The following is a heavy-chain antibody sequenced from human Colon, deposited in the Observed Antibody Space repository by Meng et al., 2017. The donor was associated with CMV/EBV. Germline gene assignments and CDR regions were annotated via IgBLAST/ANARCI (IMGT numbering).Heavy chain of an antibody. CDR3: ARGLTPPAYCSSTSCYTAEYSQH. Sequence: YMHWVRQAPGQGLEWMGIINPSGGSTSYAQKFQGRVTMTRDTSTDTVYMELNSLRSEDTAVYYCARGLTPPAYCSSTSCYTAEYSQHWGQGTLVTVSS. D-gene: IGHD2-2*02. CDR1: Y. J-gene: IGHJ1*01. CDR2: INPSGGST. V-gene: IGHV1-46*01.